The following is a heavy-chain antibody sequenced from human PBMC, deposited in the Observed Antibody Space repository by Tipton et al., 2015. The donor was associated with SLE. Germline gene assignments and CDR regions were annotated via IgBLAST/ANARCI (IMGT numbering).Heavy chain of an antibody. Sequence: QSGAEVKKPGASVKVSCKASGYTFTGRYMHWVRQAPGQGLEWMGGINPMFGTTNYAQKFQGRVPITADKSTSTVHMELNSLTSGDTAVYYCARDINSSGWYGGTGFDRWGQGTLVTVSS. D-gene: IGHD6-13*01. CDR2: INPMFGTT. V-gene: IGHV1-69*06. CDR3: ARDINSSGWYGGTGFDR. CDR1: GYTFTGRY. J-gene: IGHJ5*02.